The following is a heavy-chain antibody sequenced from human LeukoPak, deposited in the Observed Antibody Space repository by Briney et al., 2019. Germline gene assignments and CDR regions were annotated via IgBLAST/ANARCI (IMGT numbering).Heavy chain of an antibody. J-gene: IGHJ4*02. Sequence: GGSLRLSCAASGFTFSNYWMTWVRQSPGKGLEWAAIIKPDGSDSYSVDSEKGRFTVSRDNAKNSLYLQMSSLRAEDTAVYYCARGGHRQKEFWGQGTLVTVSS. V-gene: IGHV3-7*01. D-gene: IGHD3-10*01. CDR1: GFTFSNYW. CDR2: IKPDGSDS. CDR3: ARGGHRQKEF.